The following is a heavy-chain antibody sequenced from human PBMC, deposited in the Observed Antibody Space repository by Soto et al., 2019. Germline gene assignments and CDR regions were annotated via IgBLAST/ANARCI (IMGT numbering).Heavy chain of an antibody. D-gene: IGHD6-13*01. V-gene: IGHV1-69*06. CDR1: GGTFSSYA. J-gene: IGHJ5*02. CDR2: IIPIFGTA. CDR3: ARERMQQPRWFDP. Sequence: SVKVSCKASGGTFSSYAVSWVRQAPGQGLEWMGGIIPIFGTANYAQKFQGRVTITADKSTSTAYMELSSLRSEDTAVYYCARERMQQPRWFDPWGQGTLVTVSS.